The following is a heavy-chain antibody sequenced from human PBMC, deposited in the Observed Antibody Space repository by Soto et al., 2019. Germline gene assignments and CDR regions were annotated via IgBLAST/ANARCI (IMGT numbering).Heavy chain of an antibody. D-gene: IGHD3-22*01. CDR1: GFTVSDNY. J-gene: IGHJ4*02. CDR2: IYRGTT. CDR3: ARDVGRRAYYSTGYSCDY. V-gene: IGHV3-66*01. Sequence: EVQLVESGGGLVQPGGSLRLSCAASGFTVSDNYMNWVRQAPGKGLEWVAVIYRGTTYYADSVTGRFTISRDNSKNTLYRQMSSLRPEDTAVYYCARDVGRRAYYSTGYSCDYWGQGTLVDVSS.